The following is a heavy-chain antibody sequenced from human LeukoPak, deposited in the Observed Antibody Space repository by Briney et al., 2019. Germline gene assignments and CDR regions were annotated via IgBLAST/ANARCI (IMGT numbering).Heavy chain of an antibody. CDR2: IYTSGST. V-gene: IGHV4-4*07. D-gene: IGHD2-15*01. J-gene: IGHJ3*02. CDR1: GGSISSYY. CDR3: ASTSPRHGGFDI. Sequence: PSETLSLTCTVSGGSISSYYWSWIRQPAGKGLEWIGRIYTSGSTNYNPSLKSRVTMSVDTSKNQFSLELTSVTAADTAVYYCASTSPRHGGFDIWRQGRMVTDSS.